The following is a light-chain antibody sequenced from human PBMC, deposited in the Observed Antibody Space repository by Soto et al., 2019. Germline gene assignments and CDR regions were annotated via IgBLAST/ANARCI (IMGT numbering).Light chain of an antibody. CDR1: QSVSSNY. J-gene: IGKJ1*01. Sequence: EIVLTQSPGTLSLSPGERAALSCRASQSVSSNYLAWYQQKPGQAPRLLIYGASSRATGIPDRFSGSGSGTDSTLPISRLEPEDFAVYYCQQCGISPWTFGQGSKVEIK. V-gene: IGKV3-20*01. CDR2: GAS. CDR3: QQCGISPWT.